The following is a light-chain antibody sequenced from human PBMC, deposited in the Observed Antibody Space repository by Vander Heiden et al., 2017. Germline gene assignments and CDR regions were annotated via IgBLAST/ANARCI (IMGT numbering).Light chain of an antibody. CDR1: QSVSSY. V-gene: IGKV3-11*01. Sequence: EIVLTQSPATLSLSPGERATLSCRASQSVSSYLAWYQQKPGQAPRLLIYDASNRATGIQARFSGSGYGTDFTLTISSLEPEDFAVYYCQQRSNWPPGVTFGHGTKVDIK. CDR3: QQRSNWPPGVT. CDR2: DAS. J-gene: IGKJ3*01.